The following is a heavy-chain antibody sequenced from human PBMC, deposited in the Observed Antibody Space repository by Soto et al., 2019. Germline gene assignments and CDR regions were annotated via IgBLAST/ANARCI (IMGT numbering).Heavy chain of an antibody. J-gene: IGHJ4*02. Sequence: SETLSLTCNVSGGAISAFYWNWIRQPAGKGLEWVGRIYRSGHADYNPSLESRATMSVDTSKNQFSLKLSSVTTADTAVYYCAREFLTEGVDYWGQGTLVTVSS. D-gene: IGHD3-10*01. CDR1: GGAISAFY. V-gene: IGHV4-4*07. CDR3: AREFLTEGVDY. CDR2: IYRSGHA.